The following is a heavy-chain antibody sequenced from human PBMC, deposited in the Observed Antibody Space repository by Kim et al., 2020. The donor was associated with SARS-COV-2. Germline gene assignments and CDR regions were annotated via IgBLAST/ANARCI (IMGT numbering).Heavy chain of an antibody. CDR3: AGDVGGLGDG. J-gene: IGHJ6*02. D-gene: IGHD2-15*01. CDR1: QYTFAAYS. Sequence: ASVKVSCKTSQYTFAAYSIHWVRQAPGQGLEWMGRINPDTGATTYAQKFQDRVTMTRDTSINTAYMDLSGLTSDDTAMYYCAGDVGGLGDGWGQGTTVTV. CDR2: INPDTGAT. V-gene: IGHV1-2*06.